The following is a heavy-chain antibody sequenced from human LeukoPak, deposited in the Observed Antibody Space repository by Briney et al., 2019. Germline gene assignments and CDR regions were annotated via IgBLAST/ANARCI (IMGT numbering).Heavy chain of an antibody. D-gene: IGHD2-15*01. CDR1: AATWTSST. CDR2: VIPRFGTA. V-gene: IGHV1-69*05. CDR3: ATQGEKTHQSSGGSCYSLDY. J-gene: IGHJ4*02. Sequence: GASVKVSSKASAATWTSSTISWVRQDPGQGLKWVGVVIPRFGTANYAQKFQGKVTITTDESTSTAYMELSSLRSEDTAVYYCATQGEKTHQSSGGSCYSLDYWGQGTLVTVSS.